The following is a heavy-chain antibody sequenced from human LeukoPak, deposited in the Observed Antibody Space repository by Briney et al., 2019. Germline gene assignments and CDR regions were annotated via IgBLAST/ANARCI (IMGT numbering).Heavy chain of an antibody. V-gene: IGHV3-21*01. CDR3: ARSDSSGSSTFDY. D-gene: IGHD3-22*01. Sequence: GGSLRLSCAASGFTFSSYAMSWVRQAPGKGLEWVSSISSSSSYIYYADSVKGRFTISRDNAKNSLYLQMNSLRAEDTAVYYCARSDSSGSSTFDYWGQGTLVTVSS. CDR1: GFTFSSYA. CDR2: ISSSSSYI. J-gene: IGHJ4*02.